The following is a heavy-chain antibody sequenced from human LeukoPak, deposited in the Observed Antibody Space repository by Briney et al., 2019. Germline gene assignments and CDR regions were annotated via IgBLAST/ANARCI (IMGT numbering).Heavy chain of an antibody. J-gene: IGHJ6*02. CDR2: IGTAGDT. CDR1: GCTFSSYD. D-gene: IGHD5-12*01. Sequence: GGSLRLSCAASGCTFSSYDMHWVRQATGKGLEWVSAIGTAGDTYYPGSVKGRFTISRENAKNSLYLQMNSLRAGDTAVYYCARVATSYGMDVWGQGTTVTVSS. CDR3: ARVATSYGMDV. V-gene: IGHV3-13*01.